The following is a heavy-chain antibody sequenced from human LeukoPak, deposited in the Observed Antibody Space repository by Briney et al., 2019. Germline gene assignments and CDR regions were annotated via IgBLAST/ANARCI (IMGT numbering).Heavy chain of an antibody. CDR1: GGSTSSGGYY. CDR3: ARGIVVVVAAASYYFDY. V-gene: IGHV4-31*03. D-gene: IGHD2-15*01. Sequence: PSETLSLTCTVSGGSTSSGGYYWSWIRQHPGKGLEWIGYIYYSGSTYYNPSLKSRVSISVDTSKNQFSLKLSSVTAADTAVYYCARGIVVVVAAASYYFDYWGQGTLVTVSS. CDR2: IYYSGST. J-gene: IGHJ4*02.